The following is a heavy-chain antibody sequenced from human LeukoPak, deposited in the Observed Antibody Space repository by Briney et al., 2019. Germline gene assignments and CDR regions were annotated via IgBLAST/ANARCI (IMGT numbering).Heavy chain of an antibody. CDR2: IKQDGSEK. J-gene: IGHJ4*02. CDR3: ARDSYSSNWPY. Sequence: PGGSLRLSCAASGFTFSNYWMSWLRQAPGKGLEWVASIKQDGSEKYYVDSVKGRFIISRDNAKNSLYLQMNSLRAEDSAVYYCARDSYSSNWPYWGQGTLVTVSS. CDR1: GFTFSNYW. V-gene: IGHV3-7*01. D-gene: IGHD6-13*01.